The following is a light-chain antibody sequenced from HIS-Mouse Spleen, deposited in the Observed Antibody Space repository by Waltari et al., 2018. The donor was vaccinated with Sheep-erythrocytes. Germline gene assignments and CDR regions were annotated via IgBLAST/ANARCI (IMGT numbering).Light chain of an antibody. CDR2: AAS. CDR1: QGIRNA. Sequence: AIQMTQSPSSLSASVGDSVTITCRASQGIRNALGWYQQKPGKDPKLLIYAASSLQSGVPSRFSGSGSGTDFTLTISSLQPEDFATYYCLQDYNYPYTFGQGTKLEIK. CDR3: LQDYNYPYT. J-gene: IGKJ2*01. V-gene: IGKV1-6*01.